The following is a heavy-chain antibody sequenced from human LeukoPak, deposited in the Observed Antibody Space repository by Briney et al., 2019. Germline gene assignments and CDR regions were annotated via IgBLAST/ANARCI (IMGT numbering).Heavy chain of an antibody. CDR3: ARWGQTSGYYYVDN. CDR1: GLAFSYYW. CDR2: IKQDGSVK. V-gene: IGHV3-7*01. D-gene: IGHD5-12*01. J-gene: IGHJ4*02. Sequence: PGGSLRLSCAASGLAFSYYWMSWVRQAPGRGLEWVASIKQDGSVKYYVDSVKGRFTISRDNARNSLSLQMNSLGVEDTAVYFCARWGQTSGYYYVDNWGQGTLVTVSS.